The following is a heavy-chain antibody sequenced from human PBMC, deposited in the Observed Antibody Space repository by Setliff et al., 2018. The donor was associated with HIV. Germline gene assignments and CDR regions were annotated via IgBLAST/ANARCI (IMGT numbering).Heavy chain of an antibody. J-gene: IGHJ4*02. Sequence: GGSLRLSCAASGFTLTDHHLNWIRQAPGKGLEWVSYISHSGGTIKYGDSVRGRFTISRDIAKSSLHLQLDSLSVEDTAVYYCASGALLPTIDYWGRGTLVTVSS. CDR2: ISHSGGTI. D-gene: IGHD3-10*01. V-gene: IGHV3-11*01. CDR1: GFTLTDHH. CDR3: ASGALLPTIDY.